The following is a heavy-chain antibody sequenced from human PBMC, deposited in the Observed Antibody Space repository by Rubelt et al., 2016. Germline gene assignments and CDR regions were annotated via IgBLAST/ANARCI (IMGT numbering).Heavy chain of an antibody. D-gene: IGHD2-2*01. CDR2: ISGSGGST. J-gene: IGHJ4*02. CDR3: VRHCSTTNCFPY. CDR1: GFTFSSYA. Sequence: SCAASGFTFSSYAMTWVRQVPGKGLEWVSGISGSGGSTYNADSVKGRFTISRDNARNSLYLQMNSLRAEDTALYYCVRHCSTTNCFPYWGRGTLVTVSS. V-gene: IGHV3-23*01.